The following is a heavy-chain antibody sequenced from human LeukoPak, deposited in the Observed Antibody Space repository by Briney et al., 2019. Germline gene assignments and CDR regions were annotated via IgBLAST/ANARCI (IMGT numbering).Heavy chain of an antibody. J-gene: IGHJ3*02. D-gene: IGHD3-10*01. CDR3: ARSAGLLWFGELLPDAFDI. Sequence: ASAKVSCKASGYTFTSYYMHWVRQAPGQGLEWMGIINPSRCSTSYAQKFQGRVTMTRDTSTSTVYMEMSSLRSEDTAVYDCARSAGLLWFGELLPDAFDIWGQGTMVTVSS. CDR1: GYTFTSYY. V-gene: IGHV1-46*01. CDR2: INPSRCST.